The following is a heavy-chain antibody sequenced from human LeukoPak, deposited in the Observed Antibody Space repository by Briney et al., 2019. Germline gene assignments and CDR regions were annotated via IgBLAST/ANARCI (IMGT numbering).Heavy chain of an antibody. CDR3: ARYRLVWLPAPVFDY. CDR2: ISGSGGST. Sequence: GGSLRLSCAASGFTFSSYAMSWVRQAPGKGLEWVSAISGSGGSTYYADSVKGRFTISRDNSKNTLYLQMNGLRAEDTAVYYCARYRLVWLPAPVFDYWGQGTLVTVSS. J-gene: IGHJ4*02. D-gene: IGHD6-19*01. V-gene: IGHV3-23*01. CDR1: GFTFSSYA.